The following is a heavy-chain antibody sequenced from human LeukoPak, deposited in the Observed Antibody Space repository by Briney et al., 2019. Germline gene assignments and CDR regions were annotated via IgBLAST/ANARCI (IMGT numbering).Heavy chain of an antibody. V-gene: IGHV3-11*04. CDR3: AREEGNIVVVPAAIDY. CDR1: GFTFSGYY. D-gene: IGHD2-2*01. CDR2: ISSSGSTI. Sequence: GGSLRLSCAASGFTFSGYYMSWIRQAPGKGLEWVSYISSSGSTIYYADSVKGRFTISRDNAKNSLYLQMNSLRAEDTAVYYCAREEGNIVVVPAAIDYWGQGTLVTVSS. J-gene: IGHJ4*02.